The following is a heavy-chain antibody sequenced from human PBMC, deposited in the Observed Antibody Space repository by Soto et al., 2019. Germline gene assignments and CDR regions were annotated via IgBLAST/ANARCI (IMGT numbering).Heavy chain of an antibody. CDR1: GYPFTNFY. J-gene: IGHJ4*02. V-gene: IGHV1-46*01. D-gene: IGHD3-22*01. CDR2: INTSGGST. Sequence: QVQVAPSGAAVKRPGASVKVSCWASGYPFTNFYIHWVRQAPGQGLERMEIINTSGGSTAYAQNFLCRVTMTRDTSTSTVYMEVSSMRSEDTAVYYCARAEYYGSSGYHLDYWGQGTLVTVSS. CDR3: ARAEYYGSSGYHLDY.